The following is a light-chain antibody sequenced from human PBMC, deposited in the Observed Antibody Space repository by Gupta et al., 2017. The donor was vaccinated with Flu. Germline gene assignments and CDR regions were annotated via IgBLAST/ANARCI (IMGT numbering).Light chain of an antibody. V-gene: IGLV3-1*01. CDR1: NMGNKY. CDR2: QDG. Sequence: SNELTQPPSVSVFPGQTASITCSGDNMGNKYASWYQQKPGRSPVLVIYQDGKRPSGIPERFSGSNSGNTATLTISGTQGMDEADYYCQAWNSDTWVFGGGTKLTVL. CDR3: QAWNSDTWV. J-gene: IGLJ3*02.